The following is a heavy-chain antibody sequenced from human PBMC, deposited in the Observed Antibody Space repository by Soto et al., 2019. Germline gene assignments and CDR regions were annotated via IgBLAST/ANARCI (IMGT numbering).Heavy chain of an antibody. CDR2: IYTSGST. D-gene: IGHD6-19*01. V-gene: IGHV4-4*07. CDR1: GGSISSYY. J-gene: IGHJ4*02. CDR3: ARAGYSSGWCQVYFDY. Sequence: PSETLSLTCTVSGGSISSYYWSWIRQPAGKGLEWIGRIYTSGSTNYNPSLKSRVTMSVDTSKNQFSLKLSSVTAADTAVYYCARAGYSSGWCQVYFDYWGQGTLVTVSS.